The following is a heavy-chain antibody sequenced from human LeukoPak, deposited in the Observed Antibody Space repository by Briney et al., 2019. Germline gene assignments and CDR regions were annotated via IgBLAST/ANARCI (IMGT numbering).Heavy chain of an antibody. Sequence: SETLSLTCPVSGGSISSYYWSWIRPPPGKGLEWIGYIYYSGSTNYNPSLKSRVTISVDTSKNQFSLKLSSVTAADTAVYYCARDYNVNWFDPWGQGTLVTVSS. V-gene: IGHV4-59*01. J-gene: IGHJ5*02. CDR2: IYYSGST. D-gene: IGHD5-24*01. CDR3: ARDYNVNWFDP. CDR1: GGSISSYY.